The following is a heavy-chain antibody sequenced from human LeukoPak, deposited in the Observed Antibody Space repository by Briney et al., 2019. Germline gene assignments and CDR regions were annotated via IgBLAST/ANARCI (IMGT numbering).Heavy chain of an antibody. CDR2: INVGNGNT. V-gene: IGHV1-3*01. CDR3: ARQGGGPYSGSPFDY. J-gene: IGHJ4*02. Sequence: ASVKVSFKTSGYTFTSYAMHWVRQAPGQRLEWMGWINVGNGNTKYSQKFQGRVTITRDTPASTAYMELSSLRSDDTAVYYCARQGGGPYSGSPFDYWGQGTLVTVSS. D-gene: IGHD1-26*01. CDR1: GYTFTSYA.